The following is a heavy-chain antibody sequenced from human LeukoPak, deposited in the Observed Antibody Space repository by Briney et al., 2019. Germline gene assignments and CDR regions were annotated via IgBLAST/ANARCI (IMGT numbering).Heavy chain of an antibody. V-gene: IGHV2-70*01. D-gene: IGHD3-22*01. CDR2: IDWDDDK. CDR3: ALTTYFYDSSGRIDY. J-gene: IGHJ4*02. Sequence: ESGPTLVQPTQTLTLTCTFSGFSLSTSGVCVSWIRQPPGKALEWLALIDWDDDKYYSTSLKTRLTSSKDTSKNQVVLTLTNMDPVDTATYYCALTTYFYDSSGRIDYWGQGTLVTVSS. CDR1: GFSLSTSGVC.